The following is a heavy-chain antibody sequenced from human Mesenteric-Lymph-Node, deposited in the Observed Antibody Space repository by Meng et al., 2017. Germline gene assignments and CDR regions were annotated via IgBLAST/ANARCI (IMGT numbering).Heavy chain of an antibody. Sequence: QVRLGGWGGVGVQPGRSLRLSCAASGFTFTRYGMHWVRQAPGKGLEWLSFIWYDGSHKYYEDSVKGRFTISRDNSKNTLYLEMNSLRAEDTAVYYCARDFYGDFSRVDYWGQGTLVTVSS. J-gene: IGHJ4*02. CDR2: IWYDGSHK. D-gene: IGHD4-17*01. CDR3: ARDFYGDFSRVDY. CDR1: GFTFTRYG. V-gene: IGHV3-33*01.